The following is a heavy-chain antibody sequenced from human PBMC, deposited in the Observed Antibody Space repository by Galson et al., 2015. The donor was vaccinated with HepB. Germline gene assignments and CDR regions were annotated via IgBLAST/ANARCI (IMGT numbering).Heavy chain of an antibody. J-gene: IGHJ3*02. Sequence: SVKVSCKASGGTFSNYAISWVRQAPGQGLEWMGGIIPIFGTANYAQKFQGRVTITADESTSTAYMELSSLRSEDTAVYYCASGITMVRGEGAFDIWGQGTMVTVSS. CDR2: IIPIFGTA. CDR1: GGTFSNYA. V-gene: IGHV1-69*13. D-gene: IGHD3-10*01. CDR3: ASGITMVRGEGAFDI.